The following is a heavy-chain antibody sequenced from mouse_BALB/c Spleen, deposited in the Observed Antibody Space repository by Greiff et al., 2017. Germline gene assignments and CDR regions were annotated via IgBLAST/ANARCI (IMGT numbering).Heavy chain of an antibody. J-gene: IGHJ3*01. V-gene: IGHV2-9*02. D-gene: IGHD1-1*01. CDR2: IWAGGST. CDR3: ARDRGYGSSLFAY. CDR1: GFSLTSYG. Sequence: QVQLKQSGPGLVAPSQSLSITCTVSGFSLTSYGVHWVRQPPGKGLEWLGVIWAGGSTNYNSALMSRLSISKDNSKSQVFLKMNSLQTDDTAMYYCARDRGYGSSLFAYWGQGTLVTVSA.